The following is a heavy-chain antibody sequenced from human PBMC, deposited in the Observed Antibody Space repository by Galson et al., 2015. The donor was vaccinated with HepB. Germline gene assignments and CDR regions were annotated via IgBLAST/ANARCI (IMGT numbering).Heavy chain of an antibody. D-gene: IGHD4-23*01. CDR2: ISGSGGST. V-gene: IGHV3-23*01. J-gene: IGHJ4*02. Sequence: SLRLSCAASGFTFSSYAMSWVRQAPGKGLEWVSAISGSGGSTYYADSVKGRFTISRDNSKNTLYLQMNSLRAEDTAVYYCAKVSVVTSVPYYFDYWGQGTLVTVSS. CDR3: AKVSVVTSVPYYFDY. CDR1: GFTFSSYA.